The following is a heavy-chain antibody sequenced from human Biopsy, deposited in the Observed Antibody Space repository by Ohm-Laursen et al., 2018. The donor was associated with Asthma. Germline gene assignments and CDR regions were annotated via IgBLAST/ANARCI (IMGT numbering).Heavy chain of an antibody. CDR3: ATPPVGSISYFDP. CDR2: ILPILGTS. J-gene: IGHJ4*02. CDR1: GGTFSTFT. D-gene: IGHD1-26*01. Sequence: SVKVSCKVSGGTFSTFTITWVRQAPGQALEWMGGILPILGTSNYAQKFQGRVTITADESTRTAYMELSSLRSEDTAVYYCATPPVGSISYFDPWGQGTLVTVSS. V-gene: IGHV1-69*13.